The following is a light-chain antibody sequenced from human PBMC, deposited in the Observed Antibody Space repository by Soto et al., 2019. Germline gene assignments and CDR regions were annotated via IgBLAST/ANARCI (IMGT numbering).Light chain of an antibody. CDR3: CSYASSTLYV. CDR2: DVT. Sequence: SVLGQPASLSRSPGQSSPIFCTGTSSDVGGYNFVSWYQQLPGNAPKLLIHDVTLRPSGVSDRFSGSKSGTTASLTISGLQAEDEADYYCCSYASSTLYVFGTGTKVTVL. J-gene: IGLJ1*01. CDR1: SSDVGGYNF. V-gene: IGLV2-14*03.